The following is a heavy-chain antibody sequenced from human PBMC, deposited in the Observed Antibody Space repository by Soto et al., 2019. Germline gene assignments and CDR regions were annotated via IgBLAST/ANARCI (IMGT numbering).Heavy chain of an antibody. CDR1: GGYIGSYY. Sequence: PSETQSLTCTVSGGYIGSYYWSWIRQPPGKGLEWIGYIYYSGSTNYNPSLKSRVTISVDTSKNQFSLKLSSVTAADTAVYYCARVGYSYAQYYFDYWGQGTLVTVSS. V-gene: IGHV4-59*01. D-gene: IGHD5-18*01. CDR3: ARVGYSYAQYYFDY. J-gene: IGHJ4*02. CDR2: IYYSGST.